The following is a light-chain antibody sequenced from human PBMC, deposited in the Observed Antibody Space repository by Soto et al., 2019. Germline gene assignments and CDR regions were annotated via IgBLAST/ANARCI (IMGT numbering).Light chain of an antibody. CDR3: QHAYSTST. J-gene: IGKJ1*01. V-gene: IGKV1-39*01. Sequence: DIQMTQSTSSLSASVGDRLTITCRASQKIINYLNWYQQKPEKAPNLLIYSASTFQTWVPSRFSGCGSGTYFTLIISSLQPEDFVTYCCQHAYSTSTVGPVTKV. CDR2: SAS. CDR1: QKIINY.